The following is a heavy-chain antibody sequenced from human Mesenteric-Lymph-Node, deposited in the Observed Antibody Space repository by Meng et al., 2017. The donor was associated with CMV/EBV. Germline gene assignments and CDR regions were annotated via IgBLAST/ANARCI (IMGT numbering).Heavy chain of an antibody. V-gene: IGHV1-2*02. J-gene: IGHJ3*02. CDR2: INPNSGGT. Sequence: ASVKVSCKASGYTFTGYYMHWVRQAPGQGLEWMGWINPNSGGTNYAQKFQGRVTMTRDTSINTAYMDLFGLRSDDSAVYYCARGKWGCSTSSCYTFDIWGQGTVVTVSS. D-gene: IGHD2-2*02. CDR3: ARGKWGCSTSSCYTFDI. CDR1: GYTFTGYY.